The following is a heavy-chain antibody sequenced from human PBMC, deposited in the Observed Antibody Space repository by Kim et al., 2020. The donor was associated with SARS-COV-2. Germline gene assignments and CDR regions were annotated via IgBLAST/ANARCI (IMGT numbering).Heavy chain of an antibody. J-gene: IGHJ5*02. D-gene: IGHD6-19*01. CDR1: GGTFSSYA. Sequence: SVKVSCKASGGTFSSYAISWVRQAPGQGLEWMGGIIPIFGTANYAQKFQGRVTITADESTSTAYMELSSLRSEDTAVYYCASWYSSGPGWFDPWGQGTLVTVSS. V-gene: IGHV1-69*13. CDR3: ASWYSSGPGWFDP. CDR2: IIPIFGTA.